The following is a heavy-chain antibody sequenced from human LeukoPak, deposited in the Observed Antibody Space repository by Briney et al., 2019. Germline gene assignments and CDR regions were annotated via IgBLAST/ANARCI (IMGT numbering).Heavy chain of an antibody. CDR1: GFTFSSYG. J-gene: IGHJ4*02. CDR2: IKQDGSGK. D-gene: IGHD5-18*01. V-gene: IGHV3-7*03. Sequence: GGSLRLSCAASGFTFSSYGMSWVRQAPGKGLEWVANIKQDGSGKYYVDSVKGRFTISRDNAKNSLYLQMNSLRAEDMALYYCAKDTAAYSYGLLYFDYWGQGTLVTVSS. CDR3: AKDTAAYSYGLLYFDY.